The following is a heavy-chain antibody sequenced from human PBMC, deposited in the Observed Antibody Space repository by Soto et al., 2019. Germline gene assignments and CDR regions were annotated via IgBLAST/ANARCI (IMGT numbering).Heavy chain of an antibody. V-gene: IGHV3-23*01. D-gene: IGHD3-3*01. Sequence: ASVKVSCKAFGFTFSSYAMSWVRQAPGKGLEWVSAISGSGGSTYYADSVKGRFTISRDNSKNTLYLQMNSLRAEDTAVYYCAKDYSRYYDFCSGSWFDPWGQGTLVTVSS. CDR2: ISGSGGST. CDR1: GFTFSSYA. CDR3: AKDYSRYYDFCSGSWFDP. J-gene: IGHJ5*02.